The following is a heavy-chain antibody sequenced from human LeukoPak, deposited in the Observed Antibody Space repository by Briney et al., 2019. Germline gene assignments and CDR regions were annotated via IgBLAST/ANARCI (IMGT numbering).Heavy chain of an antibody. J-gene: IGHJ3*02. CDR2: INPSGGST. CDR3: ARELDRAAFDI. CDR1: GYTFTSYY. D-gene: IGHD3-22*01. Sequence: GASVKVSCKASGYTFTSYYMHWVRQAPGQGLEWMGIINPSGGSTSYAQKFQGRVTMTRDMSTSTVYMELSSLRSEDAAVYYCARELDRAAFDIWGQGTMVTVSS. V-gene: IGHV1-46*01.